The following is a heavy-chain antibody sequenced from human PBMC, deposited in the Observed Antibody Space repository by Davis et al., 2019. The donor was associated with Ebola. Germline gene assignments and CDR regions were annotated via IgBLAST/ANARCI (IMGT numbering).Heavy chain of an antibody. V-gene: IGHV1-69*04. CDR2: IIPILGIA. CDR1: GGTFSSYA. J-gene: IGHJ6*02. Sequence: SVKVSCKASGGTFSSYAISWVRQAPGQGLEWMGRIIPILGIANYAQKFQGRVTITADKSTSTAYMELSSLRSEDTAVYYCARVVYDFWSGYYTLGGMDVWGQGTTVTVSS. CDR3: ARVVYDFWSGYYTLGGMDV. D-gene: IGHD3-3*01.